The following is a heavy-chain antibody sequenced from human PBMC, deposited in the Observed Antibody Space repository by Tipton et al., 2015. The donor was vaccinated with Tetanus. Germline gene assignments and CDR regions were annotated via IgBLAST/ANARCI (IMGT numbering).Heavy chain of an antibody. J-gene: IGHJ4*02. Sequence: GLVKPSETLSLTCTVSGGSISGHYWNWIRQPPGKGLEWIGFIYSSGSTNYNPPLKSRVTISVDTSKNQFSLKMSSMTAADPAGVFRCRIPPSLFFGLDYWGQGTRVTVSS. CDR1: GGSISGHY. D-gene: IGHD3-16*01. V-gene: IGHV4-59*11. CDR3: CRIPPSLFFGLDY. CDR2: IYSSGST.